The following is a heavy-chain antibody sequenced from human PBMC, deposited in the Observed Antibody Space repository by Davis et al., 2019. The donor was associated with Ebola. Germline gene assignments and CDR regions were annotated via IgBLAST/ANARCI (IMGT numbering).Heavy chain of an antibody. CDR3: ARETGDGDGMDV. V-gene: IGHV1-46*01. D-gene: IGHD7-27*01. Sequence: AASVKVSCKASGYTFTSYYIHWVRQAPGQGLEWLGIINPSGGSTSYAQKFQGRVTMTRDTSTSTVYMELSSLRSEDTAVYYCARETGDGDGMDVWGKGTTVTVSS. CDR1: GYTFTSYY. CDR2: INPSGGST. J-gene: IGHJ6*04.